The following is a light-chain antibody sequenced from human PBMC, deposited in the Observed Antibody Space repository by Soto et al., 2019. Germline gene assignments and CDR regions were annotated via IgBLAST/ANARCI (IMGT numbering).Light chain of an antibody. CDR1: NIGSKS. V-gene: IGLV3-21*02. Sequence: SYELTQPPSMSVAPGQTAKITCAGNNIGSKSVNWYQQKPGQAPVLVVYDDTDRPSGIPDRFSGSNSGNTATLTISRVEAGDEADYYSQVFDSGSRHYVFAVATKLTVL. CDR2: DDT. CDR3: QVFDSGSRHYV. J-gene: IGLJ1*01.